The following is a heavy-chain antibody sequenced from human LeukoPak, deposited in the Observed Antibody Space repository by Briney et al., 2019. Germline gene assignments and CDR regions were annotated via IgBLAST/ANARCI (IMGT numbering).Heavy chain of an antibody. CDR1: GYTFTSYD. J-gene: IGHJ4*02. CDR3: ARARWFGANTLDY. Sequence: GASVKVSCKASGYTFTSYDINWVRQATGQGLEWMGWMNPNSGNTGYAQKFQGRVTITRNTSISTAYMELSSLRSEDTAVYYCARARWFGANTLDYWGQGTLVTVSS. V-gene: IGHV1-8*03. D-gene: IGHD3-10*01. CDR2: MNPNSGNT.